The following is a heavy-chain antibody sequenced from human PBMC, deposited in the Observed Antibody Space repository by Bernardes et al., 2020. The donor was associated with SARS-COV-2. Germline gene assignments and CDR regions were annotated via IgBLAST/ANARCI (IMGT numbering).Heavy chain of an antibody. J-gene: IGHJ6*02. CDR2: ISGSGGST. D-gene: IGHD6-19*01. CDR3: ARDDVTGRIAVADLTVRGYYYVMDV. Sequence: GGSLRLSCAASGFTFSSYAMSWVRQAPGKGLEWVSAISGSGGSTYYADSVKGRFTISRDNSKNTLYLQMNSLRAEDTAVYYCARDDVTGRIAVADLTVRGYYYVMDVWGQGTTVTVSS. CDR1: GFTFSSYA. V-gene: IGHV3-23*01.